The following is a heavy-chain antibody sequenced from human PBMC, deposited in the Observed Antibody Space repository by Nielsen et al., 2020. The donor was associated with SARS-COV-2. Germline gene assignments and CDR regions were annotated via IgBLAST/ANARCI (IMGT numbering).Heavy chain of an antibody. Sequence: LRLSCAVSGGSISSGGYSWSWIRQPPGKGLEWIGYIYHSGRTYYNPSLKSRVTISVDRSKNQFSLKLSSVTAADTAVYYCAREGRITFGGADDAFDIWGQGTMVTVSS. J-gene: IGHJ3*02. CDR2: IYHSGRT. V-gene: IGHV4-30-2*01. CDR3: AREGRITFGGADDAFDI. D-gene: IGHD3-16*01. CDR1: GGSISSGGYS.